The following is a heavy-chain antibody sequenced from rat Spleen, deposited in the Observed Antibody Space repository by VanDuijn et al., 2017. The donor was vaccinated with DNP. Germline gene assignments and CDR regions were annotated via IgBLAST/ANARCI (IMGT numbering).Heavy chain of an antibody. CDR1: GFTFSDYY. CDR2: ISTSGSRT. D-gene: IGHD1-2*01. Sequence: EVQLVESGGGLVQPGRSLKLSCAASGFTFSDYYMAWVRQPPKKGLEWVASISTSGSRTYYPDSVKDRFTISRDTAKSSLYLQMNSLKSEDTATYYCARHFVTIAGISYAMDAWGQGTSVTVSS. J-gene: IGHJ4*01. V-gene: IGHV5-25*01. CDR3: ARHFVTIAGISYAMDA.